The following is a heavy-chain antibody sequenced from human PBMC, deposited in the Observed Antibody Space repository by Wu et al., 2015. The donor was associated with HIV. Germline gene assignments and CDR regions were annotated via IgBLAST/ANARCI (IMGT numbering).Heavy chain of an antibody. CDR1: GYTFTNYY. Sequence: QVQLVQSGAEVKRPGASVKVSCKASGYTFTNYYVHWVRQAPGQGLEWMGWISAYNGNTNYAQKLQGRVTMTTDTSTSTAYMELRSLRSDDTAVYYCARAGTYGDYDPFDYWGQGTLVTVSS. D-gene: IGHD4-17*01. CDR2: ISAYNGNT. CDR3: ARAGTYGDYDPFDY. V-gene: IGHV1-18*04. J-gene: IGHJ4*02.